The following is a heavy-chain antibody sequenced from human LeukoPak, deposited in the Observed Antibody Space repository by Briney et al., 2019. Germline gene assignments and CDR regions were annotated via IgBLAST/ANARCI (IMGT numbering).Heavy chain of an antibody. CDR3: ARAPAAAGTIDY. CDR1: GGSFSGHY. D-gene: IGHD6-13*01. V-gene: IGHV4-34*01. J-gene: IGHJ4*02. CDR2: INHSGST. Sequence: SETLSLTCAVYGGSFSGHYRSWIRQSPGKGLEWIGEINHSGSTNYNPSLKSRVTISVDTSKNRFSLRLSSVTAADTAVYYCARAPAAAGTIDYWGQGTLVTVSS.